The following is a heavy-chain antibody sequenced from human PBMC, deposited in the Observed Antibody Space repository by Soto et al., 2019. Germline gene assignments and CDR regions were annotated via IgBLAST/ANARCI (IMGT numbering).Heavy chain of an antibody. Sequence: SETLSLTCTVCGGSISSYYWSWIRQPPGKGLEWIGYIYYSGSTNYNPSLKSRVTISVDTSKNQFSLKLSSVTAADTAVYYCARGLGQVAQPYYYYGMDVWGQGTTVTVSS. J-gene: IGHJ6*02. CDR2: IYYSGST. V-gene: IGHV4-59*01. D-gene: IGHD3-16*01. CDR1: GGSISSYY. CDR3: ARGLGQVAQPYYYYGMDV.